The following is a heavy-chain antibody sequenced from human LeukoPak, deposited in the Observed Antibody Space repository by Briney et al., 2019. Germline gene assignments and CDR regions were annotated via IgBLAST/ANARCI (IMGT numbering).Heavy chain of an antibody. Sequence: SVKVSCKASGGTFSSYAISWVRQAPGQGLEWMGGIIPIFGTANYAQKFQGRVTITADESTSTAYMELSSLRSEDTAVYYCASASGYDILTGYYVNFDYWGQGTLVTVSS. CDR3: ASASGYDILTGYYVNFDY. CDR1: GGTFSSYA. V-gene: IGHV1-69*13. D-gene: IGHD3-9*01. J-gene: IGHJ4*02. CDR2: IIPIFGTA.